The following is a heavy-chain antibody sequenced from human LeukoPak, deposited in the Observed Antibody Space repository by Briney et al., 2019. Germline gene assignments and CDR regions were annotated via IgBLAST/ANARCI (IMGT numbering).Heavy chain of an antibody. CDR1: GFTVSSNY. D-gene: IGHD1-26*01. CDR2: IYSGGST. CDR3: ARTRELLVETRFDY. V-gene: IGHV3-66*01. J-gene: IGHJ4*02. Sequence: GGSLRLSCAASGFTVSSNYMSWVRQAPGKGLEWVSVIYSGGSTYYADSVKGRFTISRDNSKNTLYLQMNSLRAEDTAVYYCARTRELLVETRFDYWGQGTLVTVSS.